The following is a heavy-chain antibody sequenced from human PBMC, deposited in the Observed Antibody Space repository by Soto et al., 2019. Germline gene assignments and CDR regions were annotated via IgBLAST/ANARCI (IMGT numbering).Heavy chain of an antibody. V-gene: IGHV4-38-2*01. D-gene: IGHD5-12*01. Sequence: PSETLSLTCAVSGYSISSGYYWGWIRQPPGKGLEWIGSIYHSGSTYYNPSLKSRVTISVDTSKNQFSLELSSVTAADTAVYYCPRYSGYEFDYCGQGPLVTVSS. J-gene: IGHJ4*02. CDR1: GYSISSGYY. CDR2: IYHSGST. CDR3: PRYSGYEFDY.